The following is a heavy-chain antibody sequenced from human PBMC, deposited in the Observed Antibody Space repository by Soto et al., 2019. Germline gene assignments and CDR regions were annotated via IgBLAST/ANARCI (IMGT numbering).Heavy chain of an antibody. CDR2: INSDGGST. V-gene: IGHV3-74*01. D-gene: IGHD2-15*01. Sequence: EVQLVESGGGLVQPGGSLRLSCAASGFAFSSYWRHWVGQAPGKGLVWVSRINSDGGSTSYADSVKGRFTISRDNAKNTLYLQMNSLRAEDTAVYYCARRTVGGTGPYNFDNWGQGTLVTVSS. CDR1: GFAFSSYW. J-gene: IGHJ4*02. CDR3: ARRTVGGTGPYNFDN.